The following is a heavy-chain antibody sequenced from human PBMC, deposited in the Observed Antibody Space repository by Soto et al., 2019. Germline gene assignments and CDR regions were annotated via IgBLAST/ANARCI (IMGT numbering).Heavy chain of an antibody. J-gene: IGHJ4*02. CDR2: ISWTSGSI. V-gene: IGHV3-9*01. CDR3: AKERSIEYGGFDY. Sequence: SLRLSCAASGLAFDDYAMHWVRRAPGKGREWVACISWTSGSIGYADSVKGRFTISRDNAKDSLSLQMKSLRAEDTALYYCAKERSIEYGGFDYGGQGTLVTVSA. D-gene: IGHD6-6*01. CDR1: GLAFDDYA.